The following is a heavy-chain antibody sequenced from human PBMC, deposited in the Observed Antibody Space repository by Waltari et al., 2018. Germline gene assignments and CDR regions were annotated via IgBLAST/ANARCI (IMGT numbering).Heavy chain of an antibody. J-gene: IGHJ4*02. D-gene: IGHD6-13*01. CDR1: GGTFSSYA. CDR2: IIPILGTA. Sequence: QVQLVQSGAEVKKPGSSVKVSCKASGGTFSSYAISWVRQAPGQGLEWMGGIIPILGTAKYAQKFQGRVTITTDESTSTAYMELSSLRSEDTAVYYGARYLLAAARFDYWGQGTLVTVSS. CDR3: ARYLLAAARFDY. V-gene: IGHV1-69*05.